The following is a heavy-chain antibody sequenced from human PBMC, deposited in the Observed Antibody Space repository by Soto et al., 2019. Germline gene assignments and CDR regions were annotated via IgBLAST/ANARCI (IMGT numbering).Heavy chain of an antibody. D-gene: IGHD3-10*01. CDR3: ARERGKDYGSYPLDY. CDR2: ISAYNGNT. V-gene: IGHV1-18*04. J-gene: IGHJ4*02. CDR1: GYTFTSYG. Sequence: ASVKVSCKASGYTFTSYGISWVRQAPGQGLEWMGWISAYNGNTNYAQKLQGRVTMTTDTSTSTAYMELRSLRSDDTAVYYCARERGKDYGSYPLDYWGQGTLVTVSS.